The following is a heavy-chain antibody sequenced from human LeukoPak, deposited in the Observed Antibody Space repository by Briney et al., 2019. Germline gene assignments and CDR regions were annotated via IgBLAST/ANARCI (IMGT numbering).Heavy chain of an antibody. CDR3: ARDSKGFIVVPAAPTYYYYFMDV. Sequence: GESLKISCSASGFTFSGFWMNRVRQAPGKGLEWVAKIKQDGSEIYYVDSVRGRFTISRDNAKNSLYLQMNSLRGEDTAVYFCARDSKGFIVVPAAPTYYYYFMDVWGKGTTVTVSS. J-gene: IGHJ6*03. CDR1: GFTFSGFW. CDR2: IKQDGSEI. V-gene: IGHV3-7*01. D-gene: IGHD2-2*01.